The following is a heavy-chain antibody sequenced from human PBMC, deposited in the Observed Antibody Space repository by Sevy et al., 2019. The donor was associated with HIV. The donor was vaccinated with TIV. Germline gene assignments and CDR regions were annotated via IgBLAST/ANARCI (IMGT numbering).Heavy chain of an antibody. CDR3: ARVARITIFGVADRGAFDI. V-gene: IGHV4-4*07. D-gene: IGHD3-3*01. J-gene: IGHJ3*02. Sequence: SETLSLTCTVSGGSISSYCWSWIRQPAGKGLEWIGRIYTSGSTNYNPSLKSRVTMSVDTSKNQFSLKLSSVTAADTAVYYCARVARITIFGVADRGAFDIWGQGTMVTVSS. CDR2: IYTSGST. CDR1: GGSISSYC.